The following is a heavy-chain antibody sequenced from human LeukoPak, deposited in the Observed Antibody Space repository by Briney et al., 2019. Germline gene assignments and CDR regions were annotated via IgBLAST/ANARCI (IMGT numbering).Heavy chain of an antibody. CDR3: ARDPNYYDSSGYPGAFDI. CDR2: IYYSGST. J-gene: IGHJ3*02. D-gene: IGHD3-22*01. Sequence: SETLSLTCTVSGGSISSGGYYWRWIRQHPGKGLEWIGYIYYSGSTYYNPSLKSRVTISVDTSKNQFSLKLSSVTAADTAVYYCARDPNYYDSSGYPGAFDIWGQGTMVTVSS. CDR1: GGSISSGGYY. V-gene: IGHV4-31*03.